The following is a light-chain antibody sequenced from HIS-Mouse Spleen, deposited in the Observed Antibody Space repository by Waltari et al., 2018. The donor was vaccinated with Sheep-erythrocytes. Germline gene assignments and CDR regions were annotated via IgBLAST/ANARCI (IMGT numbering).Light chain of an antibody. Sequence: QSALTQPASVSGSPGQSITIPCTGTSSDVGSYNLVSWYQQHPGKAPTLLIYEVSKRPSEVSNRFSGSKSGNTASLTVSGLQAEDGADYYCCSYAGSSTPWVFGGGTKLTVL. V-gene: IGLV2-23*02. CDR3: CSYAGSSTPWV. CDR2: EVS. CDR1: SSDVGSYNL. J-gene: IGLJ3*02.